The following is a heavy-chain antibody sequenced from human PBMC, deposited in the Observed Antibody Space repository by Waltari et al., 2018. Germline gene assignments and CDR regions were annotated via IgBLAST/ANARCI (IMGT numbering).Heavy chain of an antibody. Sequence: QVQLQESGPGLVKPSETLSPPCPVSGYAISSGLYWGWIRQPPGKGLEWIGSIYHSGSNYYNPSLKSRVTISVDTSKNQFSLKLSSVTAADTAVYYCARDHLYYGDYPNAFDIWGQGTMVTVSS. V-gene: IGHV4-38-2*02. CDR1: GYAISSGLY. J-gene: IGHJ3*02. D-gene: IGHD4-17*01. CDR2: IYHSGSN. CDR3: ARDHLYYGDYPNAFDI.